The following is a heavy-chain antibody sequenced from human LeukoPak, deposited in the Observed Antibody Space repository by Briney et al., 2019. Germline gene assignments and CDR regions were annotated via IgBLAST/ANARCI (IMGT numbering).Heavy chain of an antibody. CDR2: IYYSGST. D-gene: IGHD3-10*01. CDR3: ARLKFGFDFDI. J-gene: IGHJ3*02. Sequence: SETLSLTCTVSGGSISSSSYYWGWIRQPPGKGLEWIGSIYYSGSTNYNPSLKSRVTISVDTSKNQFSLKLSSVTAADTAVYYCARLKFGFDFDIWGQGTMVTVSS. CDR1: GGSISSSSYY. V-gene: IGHV4-39*07.